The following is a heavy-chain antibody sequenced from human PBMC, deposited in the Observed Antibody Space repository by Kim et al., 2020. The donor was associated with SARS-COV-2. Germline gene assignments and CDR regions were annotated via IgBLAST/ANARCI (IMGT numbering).Heavy chain of an antibody. J-gene: IGHJ4*02. CDR2: ISSSSSYT. D-gene: IGHD6-13*01. CDR3: ARAGEGAAASSLNFDY. CDR1: GFTFSDYY. Sequence: GGSLRLSCAASGFTFSDYYMSWIRQAPGKGLEWVSYISSSSSYTNYADSVKGRFTISRDNAKNSLYLQMNSLRAEDTAVYYCARAGEGAAASSLNFDYWGQGTLVTVSS. V-gene: IGHV3-11*06.